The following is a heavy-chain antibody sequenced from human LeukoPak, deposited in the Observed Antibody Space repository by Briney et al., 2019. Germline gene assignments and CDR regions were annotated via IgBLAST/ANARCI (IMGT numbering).Heavy chain of an antibody. CDR1: GFSLSTSGMC. CDR3: AREFYDSSGYYGHYYFDY. J-gene: IGHJ4*02. CDR2: IDWDDDK. V-gene: IGHV2-70*11. D-gene: IGHD3-22*01. Sequence: SGPALVKPTQTLTLTCTFSGFSLSTSGMCVSWIRQPPGKALEWLARIDWDDDKYYSTSLKTRLTISKDTSKNQVVLTMTNMDPVDTATHYCAREFYDSSGYYGHYYFDYWGQGTLVTVSS.